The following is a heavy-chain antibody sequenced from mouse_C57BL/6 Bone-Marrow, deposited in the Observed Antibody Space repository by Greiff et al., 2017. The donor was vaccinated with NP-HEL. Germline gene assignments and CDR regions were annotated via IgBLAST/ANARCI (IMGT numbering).Heavy chain of an antibody. Sequence: EVQLVESGAELVRPGASVKLSCTASGFNIKDDYMHWVKQRPEQGLEWIGWIDPENGDTEYASKFQGKATITADTSSNTAYLQLSSLTSEDTAVYYCTKDYGNPDYFDYWGQGTTLTVSS. J-gene: IGHJ2*01. CDR1: GFNIKDDY. CDR2: IDPENGDT. D-gene: IGHD2-1*01. V-gene: IGHV14-4*01. CDR3: TKDYGNPDYFDY.